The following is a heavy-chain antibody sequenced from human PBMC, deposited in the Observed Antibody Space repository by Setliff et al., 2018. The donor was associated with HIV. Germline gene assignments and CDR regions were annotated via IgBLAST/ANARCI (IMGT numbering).Heavy chain of an antibody. Sequence: SVKVSCKASGGTFSSYAISWVRQAPGQGLEWMGGIIPIFGTANYAQKFQGRVTMTTDTSTSTAYMELRNLRSDDTAVYYCARVQVGDPYYSYYYMDVWGEGTTVTVSS. D-gene: IGHD2-8*02. V-gene: IGHV1-69*05. CDR1: GGTFSSYA. CDR2: IIPIFGTA. CDR3: ARVQVGDPYYSYYYMDV. J-gene: IGHJ6*03.